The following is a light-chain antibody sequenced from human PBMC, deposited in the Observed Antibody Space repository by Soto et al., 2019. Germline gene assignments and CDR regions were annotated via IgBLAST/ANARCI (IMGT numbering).Light chain of an antibody. V-gene: IGKV3-20*01. J-gene: IGKJ1*01. CDR2: GAS. Sequence: EIVLTQSPGTLSLSPGERATLSCRASQSVSSSYLAWYQQKPGQAPRLLIYGASSTASGTPERFSGSWSGTHFTLTISRLEHEDFAVYYCQQYGSSGTFGQGTKVEIK. CDR3: QQYGSSGT. CDR1: QSVSSSY.